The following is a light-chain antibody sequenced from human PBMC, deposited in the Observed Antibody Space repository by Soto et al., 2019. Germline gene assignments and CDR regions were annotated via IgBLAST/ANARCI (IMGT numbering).Light chain of an antibody. V-gene: IGKV3-15*01. CDR2: DAS. J-gene: IGKJ1*01. Sequence: EIVMSQSPATLSVSPGERATLSCRASQNIRSDLAWYQQTPDQAPRLLMYDASTRATGIPDRFSGSGSGTEFTLTISSLQSEDFAVYYCQHYNNWPPWTFGQGTKVEI. CDR3: QHYNNWPPWT. CDR1: QNIRSD.